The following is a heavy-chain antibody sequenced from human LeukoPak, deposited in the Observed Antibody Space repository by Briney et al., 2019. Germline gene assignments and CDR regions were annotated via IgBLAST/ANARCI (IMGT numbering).Heavy chain of an antibody. J-gene: IGHJ6*04. CDR2: ISAYNGNT. V-gene: IGHV1-18*04. CDR3: AISNVLLWFGELHDYYGMDV. CDR1: GYTFTSYG. Sequence: ASVKVSCKASGYTFTSYGISWVRQAPGQGLEWMGWISAYNGNTNYAQKLQGSVTMTTDTSTSTAYMELRSLRSDDTAVYYCAISNVLLWFGELHDYYGMDVWGKGTTVTVSS. D-gene: IGHD3-10*01.